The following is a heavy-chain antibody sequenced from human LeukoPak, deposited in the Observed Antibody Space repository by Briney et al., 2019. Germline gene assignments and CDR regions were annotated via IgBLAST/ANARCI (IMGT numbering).Heavy chain of an antibody. V-gene: IGHV2-5*01. J-gene: IGHJ4*02. CDR1: GFSFSNSGVG. D-gene: IGHD6-13*01. CDR3: ARRPDSNTWYVLDY. CDR2: IFWNDDK. Sequence: SGPTLVNPTQTLTLTCTFSGFSFSNSGVGVGWIRQPPGKALEWLALIFWNDDKRYSPSLKSRLTITKDTSKNQVVLTMTNVDPVDTATYYCARRPDSNTWYVLDYWGQGTLVTVSS.